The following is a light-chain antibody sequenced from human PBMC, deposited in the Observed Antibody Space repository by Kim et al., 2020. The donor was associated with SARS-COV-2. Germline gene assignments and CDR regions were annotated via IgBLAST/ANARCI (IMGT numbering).Light chain of an antibody. J-gene: IGLJ2*01. Sequence: VALGQTASITCGGNNIGTKNVHWYQQKPGQAPVLVIYRDNNRPSGIPERFSGSNSGNTATLTISRAQAGDEADYSCQVWDRSTVVFGGGTKLTVL. CDR2: RDN. CDR3: QVWDRSTVV. CDR1: NIGTKN. V-gene: IGLV3-9*01.